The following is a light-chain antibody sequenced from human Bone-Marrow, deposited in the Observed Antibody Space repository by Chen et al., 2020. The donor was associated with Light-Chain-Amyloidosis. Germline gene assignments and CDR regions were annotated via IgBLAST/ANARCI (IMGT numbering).Light chain of an antibody. CDR3: QQYDNLPPYT. V-gene: IGKV1-33*01. Sequence: DIQMTQSPSSLSASVGDRVTITCQARQDISNYLNWYQQKPEKAPKLLIYDASNLETGVPSRFSGSGSGTDFTFTISSLQPEDIATYYCQQYDNLPPYTFGQGTKLEIK. CDR2: DAS. CDR1: QDISNY. J-gene: IGKJ2*01.